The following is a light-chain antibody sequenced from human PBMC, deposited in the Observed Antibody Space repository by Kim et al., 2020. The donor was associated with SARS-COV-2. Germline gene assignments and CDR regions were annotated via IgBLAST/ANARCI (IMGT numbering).Light chain of an antibody. CDR3: ASWDDSLNGRT. V-gene: IGLV1-44*01. CDR1: SSNIGSNA. Sequence: GQRVTLSCSGNSSNIGSNAVNWYQQVPGTAPKLLIYSNNLRPSGVPDRISGSKSGTSASLAISGLQSEDEADYYCASWDDSLNGRTFGGGTQLTVL. CDR2: SNN. J-gene: IGLJ2*01.